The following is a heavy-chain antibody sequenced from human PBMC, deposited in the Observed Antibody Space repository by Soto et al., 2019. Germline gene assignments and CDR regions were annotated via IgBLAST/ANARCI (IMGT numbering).Heavy chain of an antibody. V-gene: IGHV1-18*01. CDR2: ISAYNGNT. J-gene: IGHJ4*02. Sequence: ASVTVSCKVSGYTLTDLSVHWVRQAPGQGLEWMGWISAYNGNTNYAQKLQGRVTMTTDTSTSTAYMELRSLRSDDTAVYYCARDSYGDSRKFDCWGQGTLVTVSS. CDR3: ARDSYGDSRKFDC. D-gene: IGHD4-17*01. CDR1: GYTLTDLS.